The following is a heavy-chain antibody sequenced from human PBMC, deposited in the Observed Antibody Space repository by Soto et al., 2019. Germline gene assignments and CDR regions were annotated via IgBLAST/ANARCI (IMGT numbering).Heavy chain of an antibody. CDR1: GLTFSAYG. V-gene: IGHV3-30*18. CDR2: ISYDGSKK. Sequence: GGSLRLSCEASGLTFSAYGMHWVRQAPGKGLEWVATISYDGSKKYFGDSVKGRFTISRDNSKSTLYLEMNSLRTEDTAVYYCAKASHCNKGRCSLGLIGDRAFDIWGQGTMVTVSS. D-gene: IGHD2-8*01. CDR3: AKASHCNKGRCSLGLIGDRAFDI. J-gene: IGHJ3*02.